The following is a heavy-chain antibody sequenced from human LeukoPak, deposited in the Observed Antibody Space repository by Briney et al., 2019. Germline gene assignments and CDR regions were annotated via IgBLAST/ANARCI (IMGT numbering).Heavy chain of an antibody. CDR1: GFTFSSYS. CDR2: ISSSGSSI. V-gene: IGHV3-21*01. Sequence: PGGSLRLSCAASGFTFSSYSMNWVRQAPGKGLEWVSSISSSGSSIYYADSVKGRFTISRDNAKNSLYLQMNSLRAEDTAVYYCARANPPGMSFFDYWGQGTLVTVSS. D-gene: IGHD3-10*01. J-gene: IGHJ4*02. CDR3: ARANPPGMSFFDY.